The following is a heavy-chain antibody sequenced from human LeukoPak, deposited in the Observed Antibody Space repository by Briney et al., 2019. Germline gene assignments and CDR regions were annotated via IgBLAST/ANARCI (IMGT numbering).Heavy chain of an antibody. CDR3: ARDPRLWFGESAGY. J-gene: IGHJ4*02. Sequence: SETLSLTCTVSGGSISSGSYYWSWIRQPAGKGLEWIGRIYTSGSTNYNPSLKSRVTISVDTSKNRFSLKLSSVTAADTAVYYCARDPRLWFGESAGYWGQGTLVTVSS. CDR2: IYTSGST. CDR1: GGSISSGSYY. D-gene: IGHD3-10*01. V-gene: IGHV4-61*02.